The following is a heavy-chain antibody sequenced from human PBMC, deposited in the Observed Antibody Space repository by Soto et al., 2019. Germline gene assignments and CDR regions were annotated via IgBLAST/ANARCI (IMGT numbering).Heavy chain of an antibody. J-gene: IGHJ4*02. D-gene: IGHD3-22*01. V-gene: IGHV4-59*01. Sequence: QVQLQESGPGLVKPSETLSLTCAVSGDSISTYYCMWIRQPPGKGLESIGYLYYGRSANYNPSLKSRVTLSVDTSTNQGSLTLSSMTAADTAVYYCALRSMAVVPEYWGQGTLVTVSS. CDR1: GDSISTYY. CDR3: ALRSMAVVPEY. CDR2: LYYGRSA.